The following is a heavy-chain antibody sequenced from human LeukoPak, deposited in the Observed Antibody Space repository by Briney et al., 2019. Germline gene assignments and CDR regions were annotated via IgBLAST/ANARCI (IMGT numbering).Heavy chain of an antibody. CDR2: INPSSGGT. CDR3: APAPLYFSSYFFDY. D-gene: IGHD6-13*01. V-gene: IGHV1-2*02. J-gene: IGHJ4*02. Sequence: GASVKVSRKASGYSFTGYYMHWVRQAPGQGLEWMGWINPSSGGTDYAQKFQGRVTMTRDTSISTAYMELSSLRSDDTAVYYCAPAPLYFSSYFFDYWGQGTQVTVSS. CDR1: GYSFTGYY.